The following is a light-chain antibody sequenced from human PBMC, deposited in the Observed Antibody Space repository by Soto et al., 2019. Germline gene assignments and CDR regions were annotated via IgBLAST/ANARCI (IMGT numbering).Light chain of an antibody. CDR2: GAS. CDR1: QNIDIY. CDR3: QQYNSYWT. Sequence: DIQMTQSPSSLSASISDTVTITCRASQNIDIYLNWYQQKAGTAPKVLISGASSLESGVPSRFSGSGSGTEFTLTISSLQPDDFATYYCQQYNSYWTFGQGTKVDI. V-gene: IGKV1-5*01. J-gene: IGKJ1*01.